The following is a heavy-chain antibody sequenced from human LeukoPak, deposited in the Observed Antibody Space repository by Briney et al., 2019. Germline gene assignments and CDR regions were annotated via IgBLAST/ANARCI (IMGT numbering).Heavy chain of an antibody. D-gene: IGHD6-19*01. CDR1: GGSFSGYY. Sequence: SETLSLTCAVYGGSFSGYYWSWIRQPPGKGLEWIGEINHSGSTNYNPSLKSRVTISVDTSKNQFSLKLSSVTAADTAVYYCASHSGWYGHWFDPWGQGTLVTVSS. CDR3: ASHSGWYGHWFDP. V-gene: IGHV4-34*01. J-gene: IGHJ5*02. CDR2: INHSGST.